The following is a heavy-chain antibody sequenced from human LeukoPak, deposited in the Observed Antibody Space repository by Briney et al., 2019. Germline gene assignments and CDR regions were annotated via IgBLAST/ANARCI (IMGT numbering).Heavy chain of an antibody. CDR2: IRGSGGST. CDR3: AKDLSPYIAVAGTWYFDY. Sequence: GGSLRLSCAAAGFTFSSYAMSWVRQAPGKGLEWVSAIRGSGGSTYYADSVKGRFTISRDNSKNTQYLQMNSLRAEDTAVYYCAKDLSPYIAVAGTWYFDYWGQGTLVTASS. J-gene: IGHJ4*02. CDR1: GFTFSSYA. D-gene: IGHD6-19*01. V-gene: IGHV3-23*01.